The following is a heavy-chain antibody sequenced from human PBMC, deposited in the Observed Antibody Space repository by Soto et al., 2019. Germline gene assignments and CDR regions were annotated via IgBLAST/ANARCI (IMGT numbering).Heavy chain of an antibody. CDR3: ATVIRGAYYNSPLDT. D-gene: IGHD3-10*01. Sequence: ASVKVSCKASGYTFTVYFMHWVRQAPGQGLEWMGWINPYSGGADYAQSFQGRVTMTRDTSISTVYMQLSRLRIDDTAVYYCATVIRGAYYNSPLDTWGQGTVVTV. J-gene: IGHJ5*02. CDR2: INPYSGGA. CDR1: GYTFTVYF. V-gene: IGHV1-2*02.